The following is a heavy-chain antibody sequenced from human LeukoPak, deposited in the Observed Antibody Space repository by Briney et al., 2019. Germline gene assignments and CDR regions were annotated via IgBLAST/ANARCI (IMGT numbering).Heavy chain of an antibody. D-gene: IGHD6-13*01. J-gene: IGHJ4*02. CDR2: IYDSVNT. V-gene: IGHV4-59*01. CDR3: ARSRYSSSWYGY. Sequence: SETLSLTCTVSGGSISSYYWSWIRQSPGKGLEWIGYIYDSVNTNYNPSLESRVTISVDTSKKQFSLKLTSVTAADTAVYYCARSRYSSSWYGYWGQGTLVTVSS. CDR1: GGSISSYY.